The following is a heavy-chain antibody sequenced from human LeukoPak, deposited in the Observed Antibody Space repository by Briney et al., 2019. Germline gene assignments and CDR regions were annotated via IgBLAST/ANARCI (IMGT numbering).Heavy chain of an antibody. CDR3: ARDEPTVTTGPPVGS. CDR1: GFTFETYW. J-gene: IGHJ4*02. CDR2: INGYGTTT. D-gene: IGHD4-17*01. V-gene: IGHV3-74*01. Sequence: GGSLRLSCAASGFTFETYWMHWVRRAPGKGLVWVSCINGYGTTTNYADSVKGRFTISRDNAKNTLYLQMNSLRVEDTAVYYCARDEPTVTTGPPVGSWGQGTLVTVSS.